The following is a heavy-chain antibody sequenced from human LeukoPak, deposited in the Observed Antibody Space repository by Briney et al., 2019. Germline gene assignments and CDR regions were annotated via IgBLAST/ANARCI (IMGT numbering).Heavy chain of an antibody. J-gene: IGHJ4*02. CDR3: ARVDIAVVPSAMFDY. CDR2: IYYSGNT. V-gene: IGHV4-39*01. Sequence: SETLSLTFTVSGGSIRSSTYYWGWIRQPPGKGLEWIGSIYYSGNTYYNPSLKSRVTISVDTSKNQFSLKVTFVTAEDTAVYYCARVDIAVVPSAMFDYWGQGTLVTVSS. CDR1: GGSIRSSTYY. D-gene: IGHD2-2*03.